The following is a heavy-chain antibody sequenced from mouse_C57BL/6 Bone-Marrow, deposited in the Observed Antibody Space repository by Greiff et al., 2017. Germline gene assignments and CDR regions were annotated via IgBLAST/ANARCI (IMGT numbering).Heavy chain of an antibody. CDR1: GYTFTDYY. CDR3: SREDYGNPYAMDY. J-gene: IGHJ4*01. V-gene: IGHV1-26*01. D-gene: IGHD2-1*01. CDR2: INPNNGGT. Sequence: VQLQQSGPELVKPGASVKISCKASGYTFTDYYMNWVKQSHGKSLEWIGDINPNNGGTSYNQKFKGKATLTVDKSSSTAYMELRSLTSEDSAVYYCSREDYGNPYAMDYWGQGPSVTVSS.